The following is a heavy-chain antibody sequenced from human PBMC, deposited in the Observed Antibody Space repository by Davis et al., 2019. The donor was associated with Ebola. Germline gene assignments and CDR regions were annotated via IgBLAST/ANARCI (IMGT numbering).Heavy chain of an antibody. J-gene: IGHJ4*02. CDR1: GFTFGDYA. CDR2: NRSKAYGGTT. D-gene: IGHD3-3*01. V-gene: IGHV3-49*03. CDR3: TRDQSYDFWSGYSGY. Sequence: GESLKISCTASGFTFGDYAMSWFRQAPGKGLEWVGFNRSKAYGGTTEYAASVKGRFTISRDDSKSIAYLQMNSLKTEDTAVYYCTRDQSYDFWSGYSGYWGQGTLVTVSS.